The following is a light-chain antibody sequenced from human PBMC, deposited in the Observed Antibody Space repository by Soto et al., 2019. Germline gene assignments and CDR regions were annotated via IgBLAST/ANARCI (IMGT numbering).Light chain of an antibody. Sequence: EIVLTQSPGTLSLSPGERATLSCRASQSVSSSFLAWYQQRPGQAPRLLIYAASNTAPGIPDRFSGSGSGTSFTLPISKLEPEDFAMYYCHQYGSSPPVTFGQGTRLEIK. CDR3: HQYGSSPPVT. CDR1: QSVSSSF. J-gene: IGKJ5*01. CDR2: AAS. V-gene: IGKV3-20*01.